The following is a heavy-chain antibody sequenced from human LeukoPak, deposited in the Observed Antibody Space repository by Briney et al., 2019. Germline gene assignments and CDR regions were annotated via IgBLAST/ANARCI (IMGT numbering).Heavy chain of an antibody. V-gene: IGHV3-15*01. CDR3: TTDFLTHPQAYGDYAVFDY. CDR1: GFPFSNAW. D-gene: IGHD4-17*01. J-gene: IGHJ4*02. Sequence: GGSLRLSCAASGFPFSNAWMRWVRQAPGKGLEWAGRIKSKTDGGTTDYAAPVKGRFTISRDDPKNKLYLQMNSLKTEDTAVYYCTTDFLTHPQAYGDYAVFDYWGQGTLVTVSS. CDR2: IKSKTDGGTT.